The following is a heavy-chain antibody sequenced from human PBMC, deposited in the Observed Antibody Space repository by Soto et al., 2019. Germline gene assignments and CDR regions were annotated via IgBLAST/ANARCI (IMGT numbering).Heavy chain of an antibody. Sequence: QVQLQESGPGLVKPSETLSLTCTVPGGSISSYYWSWIRQPPGKGLEWIGYINYSGSTNYNPSLKSRVTISVDTSKNQFSLKLSSVTAADTAVYYCATQAGYGDYRHWGQGTLVTVSS. CDR3: ATQAGYGDYRH. CDR2: INYSGST. V-gene: IGHV4-59*01. CDR1: GGSISSYY. J-gene: IGHJ1*01. D-gene: IGHD4-17*01.